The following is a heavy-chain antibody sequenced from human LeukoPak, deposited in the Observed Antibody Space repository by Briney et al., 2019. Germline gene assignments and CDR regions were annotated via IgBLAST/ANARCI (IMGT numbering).Heavy chain of an antibody. CDR1: GGSINSSSYY. Sequence: SETLSLTCTVSGGSINSSSYYWSWIRQPAGKGLEWIGRIYTSGSTNYNPSLKSRVTISVDTSKNQFSLKLSSVTAADTAIYYCTREYGFMTTVFHAFDIWGQGTMVTVSS. CDR3: TREYGFMTTVFHAFDI. D-gene: IGHD4-17*01. V-gene: IGHV4-61*02. J-gene: IGHJ3*02. CDR2: IYTSGST.